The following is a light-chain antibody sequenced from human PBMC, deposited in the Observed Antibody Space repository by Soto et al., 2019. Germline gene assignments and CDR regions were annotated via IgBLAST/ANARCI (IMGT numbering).Light chain of an antibody. V-gene: IGLV1-40*01. CDR1: SSNIGAGYD. CDR2: GNS. J-gene: IGLJ2*01. CDR3: QSYDSSLSGSV. Sequence: QAVLTQSPSASGTPGQRVTISCTGSSSNIGAGYDVHWYQQLPGTAPKLLIYGNSNRPSGVPDRFSGSKSGTSASLAITGLQAEDEADYYCQSYDSSLSGSVFGGGTKLTVL.